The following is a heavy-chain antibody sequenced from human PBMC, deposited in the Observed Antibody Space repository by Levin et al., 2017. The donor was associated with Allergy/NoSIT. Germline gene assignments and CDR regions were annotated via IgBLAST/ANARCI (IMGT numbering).Heavy chain of an antibody. CDR1: GFTFYSYS. CDR2: ISSISTTI. CDR3: ARHMTTVTTAAYYGLDV. Sequence: GESLKISCAASGFTFYSYSMNWVRHAPGKGLEWVSYISSISTTIYYADSVKGRFTISRDNAKNSLYLQMNSLRDEDTAVYYCARHMTTVTTAAYYGLDVWGQGTTVTVSS. V-gene: IGHV3-48*02. D-gene: IGHD4-17*01. J-gene: IGHJ6*02.